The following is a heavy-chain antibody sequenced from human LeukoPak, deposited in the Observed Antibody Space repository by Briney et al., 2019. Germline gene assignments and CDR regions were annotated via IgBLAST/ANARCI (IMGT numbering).Heavy chain of an antibody. V-gene: IGHV4-34*01. Sequence: SETLSLTCAVYGGSFSGYYWSWIRQPPGKGLEWIGEINHSGSTNYNPSLKSRVTISVDTSKNQFSLKLSSVTAAYTAVYYCARGIVGATDFDYWGQGTLVTVSS. CDR3: ARGIVGATDFDY. D-gene: IGHD1-26*01. CDR2: INHSGST. CDR1: GGSFSGYY. J-gene: IGHJ4*02.